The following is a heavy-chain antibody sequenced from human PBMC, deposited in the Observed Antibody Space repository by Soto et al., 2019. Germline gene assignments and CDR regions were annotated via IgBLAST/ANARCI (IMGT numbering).Heavy chain of an antibody. CDR2: ITPYNGNT. CDR1: GYKFSDYG. Sequence: QVHLMQSGAEVKKLGASVRVSCKTSGYKFSDYGVTWVRQAPGQGLEWMGWITPYNGNTKFAQKFQGRVTVTADATSSTAFMELRNLRSEDTALYYRATPLGLRLLEFALACWGQGTLVTVSS. V-gene: IGHV1-18*01. J-gene: IGHJ4*02. CDR3: ATPLGLRLLEFALAC. D-gene: IGHD1-1*01.